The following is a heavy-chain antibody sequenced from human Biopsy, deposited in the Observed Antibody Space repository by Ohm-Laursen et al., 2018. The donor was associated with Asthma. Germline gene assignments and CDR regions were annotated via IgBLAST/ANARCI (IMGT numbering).Heavy chain of an antibody. D-gene: IGHD6-13*01. CDR3: ARGQKSAGDRWFDP. V-gene: IGHV1-2*06. CDR2: INPNSGAT. CDR1: GYPFIGYH. J-gene: IGHJ5*02. Sequence: ASVKVSRKVSGYPFIGYHIHWMRQAPGQGLEWMGRINPNSGATNYAQKFQGRVTMTRDTSISTAYMEVSRLRSDDTAVYYCARGQKSAGDRWFDPWGQGTLVTVSS.